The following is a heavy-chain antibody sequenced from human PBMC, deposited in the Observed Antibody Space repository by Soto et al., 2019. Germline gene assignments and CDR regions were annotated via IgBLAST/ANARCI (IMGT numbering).Heavy chain of an antibody. CDR3: ARTVDSSGWYTGDAFDI. Sequence: PGESLKISCKGSGYSFTSYWISWVRQMPGKGLEWMGRIDPSDSYTNYSPSFQGHVTISADKSISTAYLQWSSLKASDTAMYYCARTVDSSGWYTGDAFDIWGQGTMVTVSS. CDR2: IDPSDSYT. J-gene: IGHJ3*02. V-gene: IGHV5-10-1*01. CDR1: GYSFTSYW. D-gene: IGHD6-19*01.